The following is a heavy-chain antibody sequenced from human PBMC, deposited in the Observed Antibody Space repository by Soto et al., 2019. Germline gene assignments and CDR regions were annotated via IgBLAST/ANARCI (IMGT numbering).Heavy chain of an antibody. CDR3: ARGSSSSRRGPTFRYYYGMDV. CDR2: IYHSGST. CDR1: GGSISSSNW. Sequence: QVQLQESGPGLVKPSGTLSLTCAVSGGSISSSNWWSWVRQPPGKGLEWIGEIYHSGSTNYNPSLKSRVTISVDKSKNQFSLKLSSVTAADTAVYYCARGSSSSRRGPTFRYYYGMDVWGQGTTVTVSS. D-gene: IGHD6-6*01. J-gene: IGHJ6*02. V-gene: IGHV4-4*02.